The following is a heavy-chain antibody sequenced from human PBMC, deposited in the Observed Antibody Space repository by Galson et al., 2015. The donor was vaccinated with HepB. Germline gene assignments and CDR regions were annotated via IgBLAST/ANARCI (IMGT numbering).Heavy chain of an antibody. Sequence: VSCKASGYTFTGYYMHWVRQAPGQVLEWMGWINPNSGGTNYAQKFQGWVTMIRDTSISTAYMELSRLRSDDTAVYYCAREEGNSSYYYGMDVWGQGTTVTVSS. CDR1: GYTFTGYY. J-gene: IGHJ6*02. CDR3: AREEGNSSYYYGMDV. V-gene: IGHV1-2*04. CDR2: INPNSGGT.